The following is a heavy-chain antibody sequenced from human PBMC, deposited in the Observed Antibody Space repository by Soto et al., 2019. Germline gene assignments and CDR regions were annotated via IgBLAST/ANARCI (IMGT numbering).Heavy chain of an antibody. Sequence: ASVKVSCKASGYTFTSYGISWVRQAPGQGLEWMGWISAYNGNTNYAQKLQGRVTMTTDTSTSTAYMELRSLRSDDTAVYYCARDKGDYDFWSGYSLHTHFDYWGQGTLVTAPQ. CDR3: ARDKGDYDFWSGYSLHTHFDY. J-gene: IGHJ4*02. CDR1: GYTFTSYG. D-gene: IGHD3-3*01. V-gene: IGHV1-18*01. CDR2: ISAYNGNT.